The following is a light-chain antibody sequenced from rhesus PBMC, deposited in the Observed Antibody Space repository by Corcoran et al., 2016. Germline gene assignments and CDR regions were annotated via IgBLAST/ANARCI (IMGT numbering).Light chain of an antibody. CDR1: QVINNY. CDR3: QQYNNSPLT. CDR2: YAS. J-gene: IGKJ4*01. V-gene: IGKV1-66*01. Sequence: DIQMTQSPSSLSASVGDRVTITCRASQVINNYLSWYQQKPGKAPKPLTYYASPLETGVPSRFIVSRTGTDYTLTISSLQPEDIATYYCQQYNNSPLTFGGGTKVEIK.